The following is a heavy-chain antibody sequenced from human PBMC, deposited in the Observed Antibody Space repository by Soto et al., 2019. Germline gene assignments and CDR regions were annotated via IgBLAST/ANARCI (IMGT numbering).Heavy chain of an antibody. V-gene: IGHV1-2*02. CDR1: GYIFSDYF. D-gene: IGHD3-10*01. J-gene: IGHJ6*02. CDR3: ARITWGLDYYSGMDV. CDR2: INPKTAAT. Sequence: ASVKVSCKASGYIFSDYFIQWLRQAPGQGLEWVAWINPKTAATNYAKKFQDRVTVTSDTSFSTAYLELTRLRPDDTALYYCARITWGLDYYSGMDVWGQGTAVSVSS.